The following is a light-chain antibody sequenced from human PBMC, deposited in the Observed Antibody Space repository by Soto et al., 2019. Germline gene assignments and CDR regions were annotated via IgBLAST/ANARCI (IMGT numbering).Light chain of an antibody. CDR1: QSVSSN. Sequence: EIVMTQSPATLSVSPGERATLSCRASQSVSSNLAWYQQKPGQAPRLLIYGASTRATGIPARFSGSGSGTDFTLTISSLQSEDFAFYYCQQYNNWPPGFGGGTKVDI. J-gene: IGKJ4*01. CDR3: QQYNNWPPG. CDR2: GAS. V-gene: IGKV3-15*01.